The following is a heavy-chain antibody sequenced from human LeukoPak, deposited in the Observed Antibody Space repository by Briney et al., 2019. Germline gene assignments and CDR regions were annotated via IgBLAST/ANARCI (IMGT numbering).Heavy chain of an antibody. V-gene: IGHV4-39*01. CDR3: ARHFFSSRRGVWFDP. D-gene: IGHD2-8*01. Sequence: PSETLSLTCTVSGGSISSSRYYWGWIRQPPGKGLEWIGSIYYSGSTYYNPSLKSRVTISVDTSKNQFSLKLSSVTAADTAVYYCARHFFSSRRGVWFDPWGQGTLVTVSS. CDR1: GGSISSSRYY. CDR2: IYYSGST. J-gene: IGHJ5*02.